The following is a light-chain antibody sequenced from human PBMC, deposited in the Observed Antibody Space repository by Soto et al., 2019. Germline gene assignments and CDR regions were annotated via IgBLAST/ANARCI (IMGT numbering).Light chain of an antibody. Sequence: EIVMTQSPATLSVSPGERATLSCRASQNINSNLAWYQQKPDQAPRLLIYGASTRATGIPARFSGSGSGTEFTLTISSLQSGDFAVYYCQQYNNWPPFTFGPGTKVDIK. CDR1: QNINSN. J-gene: IGKJ3*01. V-gene: IGKV3-15*01. CDR3: QQYNNWPPFT. CDR2: GAS.